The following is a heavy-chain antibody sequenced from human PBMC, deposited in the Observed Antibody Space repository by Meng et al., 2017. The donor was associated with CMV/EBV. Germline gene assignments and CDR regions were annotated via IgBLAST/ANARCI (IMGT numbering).Heavy chain of an antibody. J-gene: IGHJ6*02. CDR1: GYTFTSYD. D-gene: IGHD5-18*01. CDR3: ARGLPGGTAMVILRSYYYYYGMDV. V-gene: IGHV1-2*02. CDR2: INPNSGGT. Sequence: ASVKVSCKASGYTFTSYDINWMRQATGQGLEWMGWINPNSGGTNYAQKFQGRVTMTRDTSISTAYMELSRLRSDDTAVYYCARGLPGGTAMVILRSYYYYYGMDVWGQGTTVTVSS.